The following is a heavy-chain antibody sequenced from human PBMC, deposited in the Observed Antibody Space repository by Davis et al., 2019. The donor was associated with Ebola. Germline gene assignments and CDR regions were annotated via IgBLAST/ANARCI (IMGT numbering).Heavy chain of an antibody. CDR1: GGPISSSNW. V-gene: IGHV4-4*02. Sequence: SETLSLTCAVSGGPISSSNWWRWVRQPPGKGLEWIGYIYYSGSTNYNPSLKSRVTISVDTSKNQFSLKLSSVTAADTAVYYCARDAVVSRGELDFWGQGTLVTVSS. CDR3: ARDAVVSRGELDF. D-gene: IGHD3-10*01. J-gene: IGHJ4*02. CDR2: IYYSGST.